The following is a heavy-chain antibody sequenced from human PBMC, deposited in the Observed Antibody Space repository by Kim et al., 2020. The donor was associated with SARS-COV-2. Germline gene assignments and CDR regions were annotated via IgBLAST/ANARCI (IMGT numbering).Heavy chain of an antibody. V-gene: IGHV6-1*01. CDR3: ARDTPGQKAYDI. J-gene: IGHJ3*02. Sequence: DYAGSVKSRITFTADASKNQCSLKLDAVSPEDTAVYYCARDTPGQKAYDIWGQGTMVTVSS.